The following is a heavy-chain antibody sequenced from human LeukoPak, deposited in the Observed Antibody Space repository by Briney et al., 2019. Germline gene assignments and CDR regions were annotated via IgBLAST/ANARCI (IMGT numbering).Heavy chain of an antibody. CDR3: AKTTVTAEEYFYYYMDV. CDR1: GYTFTSYG. Sequence: ASVKVSCKTSGYTFTSYGLSWVRQAPGQGLEWMGCIITYNGNTYYSQKLQGRVTMTTDTSTSTAYMELRSLRSDDTAVYYCAKTTVTAEEYFYYYMDVWGKGTTVTVSS. V-gene: IGHV1-18*01. CDR2: IITYNGNT. J-gene: IGHJ6*03. D-gene: IGHD4-17*01.